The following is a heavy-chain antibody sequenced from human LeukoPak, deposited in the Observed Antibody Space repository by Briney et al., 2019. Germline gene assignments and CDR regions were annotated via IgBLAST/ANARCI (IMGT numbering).Heavy chain of an antibody. Sequence: SETLSLTCTVTGCSNSSSSYYWGWIRQPPGKGLEWSGSIYYSGSTYYNPSLKSRVTISVAPSKHQFSLKLSAVTAADTAVYYCTAGRSDYFDFWGQGTLVTVSS. CDR1: GCSNSSSSYY. V-gene: IGHV4-39*01. CDR3: TAGRSDYFDF. CDR2: IYYSGST. J-gene: IGHJ4*02. D-gene: IGHD6-25*01.